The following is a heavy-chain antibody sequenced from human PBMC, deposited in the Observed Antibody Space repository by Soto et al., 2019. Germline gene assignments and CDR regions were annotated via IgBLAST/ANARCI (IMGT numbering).Heavy chain of an antibody. CDR1: GFTFRTYN. D-gene: IGHD6-13*01. CDR2: ISSSSSTI. CDR3: ARPAAAGIPTHSFDP. V-gene: IGHV3-48*02. J-gene: IGHJ5*02. Sequence: PGGSLRLSCAAPGFTFRTYNMNWVRQAPGKGLEWVSYISSSSSTIYYADSVKGRFTISRDNAKSSLYLQMNSLRDEDTAVYYSARPAAAGIPTHSFDPWGQGTLVTVSS.